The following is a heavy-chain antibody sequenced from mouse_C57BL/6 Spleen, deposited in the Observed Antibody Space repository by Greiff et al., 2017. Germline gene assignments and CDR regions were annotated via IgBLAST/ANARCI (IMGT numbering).Heavy chain of an antibody. CDR3: ARHVGYGSSYRWYFDV. CDR2: ISSGGSYT. V-gene: IGHV5-6*01. Sequence: EVKLVESGGDLVKPGGSLKLSCAASGFTFSSYGMSWVRQTPDKRLEWVATISSGGSYTYYPDSVKGRFTISRDNAKNTLYLQMSSLKSEDTAMYYCARHVGYGSSYRWYFDVWGTGTTVTVSS. D-gene: IGHD1-1*01. CDR1: GFTFSSYG. J-gene: IGHJ1*03.